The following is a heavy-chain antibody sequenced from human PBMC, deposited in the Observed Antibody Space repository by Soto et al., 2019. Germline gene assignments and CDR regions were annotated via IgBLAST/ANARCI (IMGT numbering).Heavy chain of an antibody. Sequence: GGSLRLSCAASGFTFSNIAMHWVRQAPGKGLEWVAAISYDGTYRPYADFARGRFTISRDNSQKTLYLQMNSLRPEDTALYYCATDRALGATLGAIDFWGQGTLVTVS. CDR3: ATDRALGATLGAIDF. D-gene: IGHD1-26*01. J-gene: IGHJ4*02. CDR1: GFTFSNIA. CDR2: ISYDGTYR. V-gene: IGHV3-30-3*01.